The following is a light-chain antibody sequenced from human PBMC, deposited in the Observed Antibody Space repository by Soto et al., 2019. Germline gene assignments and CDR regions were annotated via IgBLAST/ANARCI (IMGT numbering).Light chain of an antibody. CDR2: DGS. V-gene: IGKV3-11*01. CDR1: QNLHSF. Sequence: EIVLTQSPGTLSLSPGERVTLSCRASQNLHSFLNWYQQRPGQAPRPLIYDGSKRAAGVPDRISGDGSGTDYTLTISSLEPEDFAVYYCQQRTRWPMTFGQGKRLEI. CDR3: QQRTRWPMT. J-gene: IGKJ5*01.